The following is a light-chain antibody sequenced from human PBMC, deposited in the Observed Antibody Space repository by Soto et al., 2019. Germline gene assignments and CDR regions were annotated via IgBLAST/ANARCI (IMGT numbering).Light chain of an antibody. CDR2: GAS. CDR3: QQYVSSPLYT. J-gene: IGKJ2*01. V-gene: IGKV3-20*01. Sequence: EIVLTQSPGTLSLSPGERATLSCRASQSVSSSYLAWYQQKPGQAPRLLIYGASGRTTGIPDRFSGSGSGTDFTLTISILEPEDFAVYYCQQYVSSPLYTFGQGTKLEIK. CDR1: QSVSSSY.